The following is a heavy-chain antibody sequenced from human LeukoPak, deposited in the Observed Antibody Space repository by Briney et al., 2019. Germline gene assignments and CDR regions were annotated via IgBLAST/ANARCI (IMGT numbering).Heavy chain of an antibody. D-gene: IGHD5-12*01. V-gene: IGHV3-23*01. CDR1: GLTFTNYA. Sequence: QAGGSLRLSCAASGLTFTNYAMTWVRQATGKGLECVSVISGSGTKTYYADSVKGRFTISRDNSKNTVYLQMNSLRVDDTAVYYCSKGHSDYGTGFDLWGRGTLVTVSS. CDR3: SKGHSDYGTGFDL. J-gene: IGHJ4*02. CDR2: ISGSGTKT.